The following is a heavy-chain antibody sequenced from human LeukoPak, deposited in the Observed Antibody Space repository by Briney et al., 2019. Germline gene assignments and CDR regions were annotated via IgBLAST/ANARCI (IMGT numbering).Heavy chain of an antibody. CDR2: IWYDGSNK. V-gene: IGHV3-33*01. Sequence: GGSLRLSCAASGFTFSSYGMHWVRQAPGKGLEWVAVIWYDGSNKYYADSVKGRFTISRDNSKNTLYLQMDSLRAEDTAVYYCARDLSTIAAAGTFDYWGQGTLVTVSS. CDR3: ARDLSTIAAAGTFDY. D-gene: IGHD6-13*01. CDR1: GFTFSSYG. J-gene: IGHJ4*02.